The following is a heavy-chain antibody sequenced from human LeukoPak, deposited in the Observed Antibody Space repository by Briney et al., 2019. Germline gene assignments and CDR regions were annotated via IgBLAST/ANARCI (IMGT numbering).Heavy chain of an antibody. Sequence: GASVKVSCKASGYTFTSYAMHWVRQAPGQRLEWMGWINAGNGNTKYSQKFQGRVTITRDTSASTAYMELSSLRSEDTAVYYCARGTIGYDSFGDWGQGTLVTVSS. CDR3: ARGTIGYDSFGD. J-gene: IGHJ4*02. CDR2: INAGNGNT. CDR1: GYTFTSYA. D-gene: IGHD3-22*01. V-gene: IGHV1-3*01.